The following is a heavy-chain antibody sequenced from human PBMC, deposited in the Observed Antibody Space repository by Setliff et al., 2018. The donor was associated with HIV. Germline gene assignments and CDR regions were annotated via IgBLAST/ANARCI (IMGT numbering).Heavy chain of an antibody. V-gene: IGHV1-18*01. CDR2: SSAYNGNA. CDR1: GYTFTTYG. D-gene: IGHD3-10*01. Sequence: ASVKVSCKASGYTFTTYGINWVRQAPGQGLEWMGWSSAYNGNANYAQKLQGRVTMTTDTSTSTAYMELRSLRSDDTAVYYCVRDRAGDAFDIWGQGTMVTVSS. J-gene: IGHJ3*02. CDR3: VRDRAGDAFDI.